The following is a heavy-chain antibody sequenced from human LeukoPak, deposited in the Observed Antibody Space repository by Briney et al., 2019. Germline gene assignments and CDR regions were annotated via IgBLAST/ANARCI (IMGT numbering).Heavy chain of an antibody. CDR3: ATGTVTRSASNI. Sequence: GGSLRLSCAASGFTFSNVWMNWVRQAPGKGLEWVGHIKSKTDDGTTEYAAPVKGRFTISRDDSKSTMYLQMNSLEIEDTAFYYCATGTVTRSASNIWGQGTMVTVSS. D-gene: IGHD4-17*01. CDR2: IKSKTDDGTT. V-gene: IGHV3-15*01. CDR1: GFTFSNVW. J-gene: IGHJ3*02.